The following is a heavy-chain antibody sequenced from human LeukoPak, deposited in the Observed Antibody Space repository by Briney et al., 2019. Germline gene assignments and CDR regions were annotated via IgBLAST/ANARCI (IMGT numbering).Heavy chain of an antibody. CDR1: GFTFSSYG. J-gene: IGHJ4*02. CDR2: ISYDGRNK. Sequence: GRSLRLSCAASGFTFSSYGMHWGRQAPGKGVGGGAVISYDGRNKYDADSVKGRFTISRDNSKNTLFLQMNSLRADDTAVYYCARGLEEQWLTTDYWGQGTLVTVSS. CDR3: ARGLEEQWLTTDY. D-gene: IGHD6-19*01. V-gene: IGHV3-30*03.